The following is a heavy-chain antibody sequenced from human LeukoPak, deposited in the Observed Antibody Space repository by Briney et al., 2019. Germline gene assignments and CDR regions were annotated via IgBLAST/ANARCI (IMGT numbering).Heavy chain of an antibody. J-gene: IGHJ5*02. CDR1: GGSISSSRYY. CDR3: ARSTNGVCDP. Sequence: PSETLSLTCTVSGGSISSSRYYWGWIRQPPGKGLEWIGSIYYSGSTYYNPSLKSRVTISVDTSKNQFSLKLSSVTAADTAVYFCARSTNGVCDPWGQGTLVTVSS. V-gene: IGHV4-39*01. CDR2: IYYSGST. D-gene: IGHD2-8*01.